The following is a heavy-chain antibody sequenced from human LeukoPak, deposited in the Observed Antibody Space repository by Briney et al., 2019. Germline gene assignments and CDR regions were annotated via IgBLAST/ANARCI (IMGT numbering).Heavy chain of an antibody. D-gene: IGHD3-22*01. V-gene: IGHV3-21*01. CDR1: GFTFTTYG. J-gene: IGHJ4*02. CDR3: ARDDYYDSSFDY. CDR2: IGGSGTRT. Sequence: GESLKISCSASGFTFTTYGMNWVRQAPGKGLEWVSGIGGSGTRTYYADSVKGRFTISRDNAKNSLYLQMNSLRAEDTAVYYCARDDYYDSSFDYWGQGTLVTVSS.